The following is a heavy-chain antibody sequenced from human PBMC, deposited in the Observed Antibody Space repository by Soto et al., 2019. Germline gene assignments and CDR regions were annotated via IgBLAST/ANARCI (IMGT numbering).Heavy chain of an antibody. CDR1: GYRLTELS. Sequence: PVKRSWKVSGYRLTELSMPCVRQAPGKGLEWMGGFDPEDGETIYAKKFQGRVTMTEDTSTDTDYMELSSLRSEATAVYYCATISRADYANDYYLDVWGKGSTVTVSS. V-gene: IGHV1-24*01. J-gene: IGHJ6*03. CDR2: FDPEDGET. D-gene: IGHD4-17*01. CDR3: ATISRADYANDYYLDV.